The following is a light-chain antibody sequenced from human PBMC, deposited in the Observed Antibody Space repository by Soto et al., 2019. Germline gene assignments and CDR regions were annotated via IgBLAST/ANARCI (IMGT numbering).Light chain of an antibody. CDR3: SSFTGSNDV. J-gene: IGLJ1*01. CDR1: ISDVGSYNF. Sequence: QSVLTQPASVSGSPGQSITISCTGTISDVGSYNFVSWYQQYPGKAHKLMICDDSNRPSGVSNSFSGSKSGNTASLTIPGLLAEDEADYYCSSFTGSNDVFGTGTKVTVL. V-gene: IGLV2-14*03. CDR2: DDS.